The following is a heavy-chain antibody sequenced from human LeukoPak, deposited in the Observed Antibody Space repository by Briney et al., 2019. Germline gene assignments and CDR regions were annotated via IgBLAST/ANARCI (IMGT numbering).Heavy chain of an antibody. CDR1: GFTFSSYS. CDR2: ISSSSSYI. CDR3: ARPTRTPVYYYGMDV. Sequence: KPGGSLRLSCTASGFTFSSYSMNWVRQAPGKGLEWVSSISSSSSYIYYADSMKGRFTISRDNAKNSLYLQMNSLRAEDTAVYYCARPTRTPVYYYGMDVWGQGTTVTVSS. J-gene: IGHJ6*02. V-gene: IGHV3-21*04.